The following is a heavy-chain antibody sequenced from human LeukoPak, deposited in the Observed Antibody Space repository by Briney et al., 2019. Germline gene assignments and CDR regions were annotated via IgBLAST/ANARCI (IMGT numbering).Heavy chain of an antibody. Sequence: PSETLSLTCAGYDGSFRGYYWSWIRQSPGKGLEWIGEISHSGSTNYNPSLKARVTISVDTSKNQFSLRLNSVTAADTAVYYCARGRRDSSGYYRNYYYYYMDVWGKGTTVAVSS. CDR2: ISHSGST. J-gene: IGHJ6*03. D-gene: IGHD3-22*01. V-gene: IGHV4-34*01. CDR1: DGSFRGYY. CDR3: ARGRRDSSGYYRNYYYYYMDV.